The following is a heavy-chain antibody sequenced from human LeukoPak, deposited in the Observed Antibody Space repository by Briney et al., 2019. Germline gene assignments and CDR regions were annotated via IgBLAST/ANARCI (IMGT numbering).Heavy chain of an antibody. CDR3: ARHDRSGWLQTLYYFDY. J-gene: IGHJ4*02. V-gene: IGHV4-39*01. CDR2: IYYSGST. D-gene: IGHD5-24*01. Sequence: SETLSLTCTVSGVSISSSSYYWGWIRQPPGKGLEWIGSIYYSGSTYYNPSLKSRVTISVDTSKNQFSLKLSSVTAADTAVYYCARHDRSGWLQTLYYFDYWGQGTLVTVSS. CDR1: GVSISSSSYY.